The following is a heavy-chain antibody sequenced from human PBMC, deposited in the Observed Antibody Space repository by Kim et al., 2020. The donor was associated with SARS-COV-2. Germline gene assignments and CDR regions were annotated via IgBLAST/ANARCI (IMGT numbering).Heavy chain of an antibody. D-gene: IGHD5-12*01. CDR2: IYTDDST. CDR3: AIHPYGYHDY. J-gene: IGHJ4*02. CDR1: GLIVSSTY. V-gene: IGHV3-53*01. Sequence: GGSLRLSCAASGLIVSSTYMMWVRQAPGKGLKWVSIIYTDDSTYYAASVKGRFTISRDNSKNTWYLQMNSRRADNTAVYYCAIHPYGYHDYWGPGTRVSV.